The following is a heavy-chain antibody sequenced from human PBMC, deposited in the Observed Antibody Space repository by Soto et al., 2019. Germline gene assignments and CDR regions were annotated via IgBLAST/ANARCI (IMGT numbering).Heavy chain of an antibody. J-gene: IGHJ4*02. D-gene: IGHD3-22*01. V-gene: IGHV1-69*13. CDR2: IIPIFGTA. CDR1: GGTFSSYA. Sequence: ASVKVSCKASGGTFSSYAISWVRQAPGQGLEWMGGIIPIFGTANYAQKFQGRVTITADESTSTAYMELSSLRSEDTAVYYCARVTPYYCESNGYRRVSDFDYWGQGTLVTVSS. CDR3: ARVTPYYCESNGYRRVSDFDY.